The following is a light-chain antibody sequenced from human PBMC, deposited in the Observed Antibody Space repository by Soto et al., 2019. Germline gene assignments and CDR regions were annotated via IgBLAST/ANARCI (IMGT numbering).Light chain of an antibody. Sequence: IQMTQSPSSLSASVGDIVTITCRASQSISSYLNWYQQKPGKAPKLLISTASTLQSGVPSRFSGSGSGTEFTLTISSLQPEDFATYYCQQLNNYPRTFGQGTKVDIK. CDR3: QQLNNYPRT. CDR1: QSISSY. CDR2: TAS. J-gene: IGKJ1*01. V-gene: IGKV1-9*01.